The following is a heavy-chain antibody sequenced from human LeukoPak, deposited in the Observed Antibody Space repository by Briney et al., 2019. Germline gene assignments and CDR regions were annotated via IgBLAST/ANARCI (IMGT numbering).Heavy chain of an antibody. J-gene: IGHJ4*02. V-gene: IGHV1-2*02. Sequence: ASVKVSCKASGYTFTDYYMHWVRQAPGQGLEWMGWINPNNGGTTYARKFQGRVTMTRDTSISTAYMELGRLTSDDTAMYFCLRDLTYGGISSPDCWGQGSLVTVSS. CDR3: LRDLTYGGISSPDC. CDR1: GYTFTDYY. CDR2: INPNNGGT. D-gene: IGHD4/OR15-4a*01.